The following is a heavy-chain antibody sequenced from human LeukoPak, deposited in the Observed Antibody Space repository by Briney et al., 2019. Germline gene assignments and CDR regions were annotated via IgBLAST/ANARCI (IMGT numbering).Heavy chain of an antibody. V-gene: IGHV4-34*01. D-gene: IGHD1-7*01. CDR3: ARGGARVITGTTWGAFDI. CDR2: INHSGST. CDR1: GGSFSGYY. Sequence: PSETLSLTCAVYGGSFSGYYWSWIRQPPGKGREWIGEINHSGSTNYNPSLKSRVTISVDTSKNQFSLKLSSVTAADTAVYYCARGGARVITGTTWGAFDIWGQGTMVTVSS. J-gene: IGHJ3*02.